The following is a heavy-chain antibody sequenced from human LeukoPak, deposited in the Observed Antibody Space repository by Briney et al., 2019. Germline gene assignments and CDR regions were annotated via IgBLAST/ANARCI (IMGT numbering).Heavy chain of an antibody. Sequence: PGGSLRLSCAATGVTFSSYGMHLVRQAPGKGLEWVAVIWYDGSNKYYADSVKGRFTISRDNSKNTLYLQMNSLRAEDTAVYYCASWYQLPYYYYGMDVWGQGTTVTVSS. V-gene: IGHV3-33*01. D-gene: IGHD2-2*01. CDR3: ASWYQLPYYYYGMDV. CDR1: GVTFSSYG. J-gene: IGHJ6*02. CDR2: IWYDGSNK.